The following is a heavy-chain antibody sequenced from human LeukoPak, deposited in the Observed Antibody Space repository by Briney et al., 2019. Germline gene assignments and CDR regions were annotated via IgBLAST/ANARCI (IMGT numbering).Heavy chain of an antibody. Sequence: SQTLSLTCAISGDSVSSNSAAWNWIRQSPSRGLEWLGRTYYRSKWYNDYAVSVKSRITINPDTSKNQFSLQLNSVTPEDTAVYYCARDTGGAVAGTFYYYYMDVWGKGTTVTVSS. J-gene: IGHJ6*03. D-gene: IGHD6-19*01. CDR3: ARDTGGAVAGTFYYYYMDV. CDR2: TYYRSKWYN. V-gene: IGHV6-1*01. CDR1: GDSVSSNSAA.